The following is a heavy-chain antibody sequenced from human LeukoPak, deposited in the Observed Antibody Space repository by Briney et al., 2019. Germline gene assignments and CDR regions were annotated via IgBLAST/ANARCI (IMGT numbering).Heavy chain of an antibody. CDR1: GASISAYS. J-gene: IGHJ4*02. CDR3: ARHGRESRYFDWLLYYIDH. D-gene: IGHD3-9*01. Sequence: PSETLSLTCTVSGASISAYSWSWIRQPPGKGLEWIGCIHYSGNTHCNPSLESRVTLSVDTSKNPFSLKLSSVTAADTAVYYCARHGRESRYFDWLLYYIDHWGQGALVTVSS. CDR2: IHYSGNT. V-gene: IGHV4-59*08.